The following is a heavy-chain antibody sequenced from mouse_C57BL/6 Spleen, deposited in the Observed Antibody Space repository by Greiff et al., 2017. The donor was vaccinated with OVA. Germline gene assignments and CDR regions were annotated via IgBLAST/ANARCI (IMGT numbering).Heavy chain of an antibody. V-gene: IGHV1-82*01. CDR3: ERVGLGQNFDV. Sequence: QVQLKESGPELVKPGASVKISCKASGYAFSSSWMNWVKQRPGKGLEWIGRIYPGDGDTNYNGKFKGKATLTADKSSSTAYMKLSSLTSEDSAVYFSERVGLGQNFDVWGTGTTVTVSS. D-gene: IGHD4-1*01. CDR2: IYPGDGDT. J-gene: IGHJ1*03. CDR1: GYAFSSSW.